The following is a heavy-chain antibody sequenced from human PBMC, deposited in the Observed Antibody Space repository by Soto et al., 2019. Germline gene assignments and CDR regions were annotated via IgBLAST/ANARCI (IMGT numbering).Heavy chain of an antibody. V-gene: IGHV1-69*06. J-gene: IGHJ4*02. CDR3: ARGGYYDRSAYYVIDY. CDR1: GGTFSSYA. D-gene: IGHD3-22*01. CDR2: IIPIFGTA. Sequence: SVKVSCKASGGTFSSYAISWVRQAPGQGLEWMGGIIPIFGTANYAQKFQGRVTITADKSTSTAYMELSSLRSEDTAVYYCARGGYYDRSAYYVIDYWGQGTLVTVSS.